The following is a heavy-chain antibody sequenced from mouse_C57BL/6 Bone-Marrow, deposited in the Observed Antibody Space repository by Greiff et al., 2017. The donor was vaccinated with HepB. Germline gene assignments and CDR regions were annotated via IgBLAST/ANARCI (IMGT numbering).Heavy chain of an antibody. CDR3: ARREPYYYGSSFTWYFDV. D-gene: IGHD1-1*01. Sequence: EVQLVESGGDLVKPGGSLKLSCAASGFTFSSYGMSWVRQTPDKRLEWVATISSGGSYTYYPDSVKGRFTISRDNAKNTLYLQMSSLKSEDTAMCYCARREPYYYGSSFTWYFDVWGTGTTVTVSS. V-gene: IGHV5-6*01. CDR1: GFTFSSYG. CDR2: ISSGGSYT. J-gene: IGHJ1*03.